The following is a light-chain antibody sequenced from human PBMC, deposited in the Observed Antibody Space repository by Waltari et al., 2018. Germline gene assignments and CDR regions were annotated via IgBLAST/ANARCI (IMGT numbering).Light chain of an antibody. CDR3: QSYDTGLKGYV. CDR1: SSNFGAGSD. J-gene: IGLJ1*01. Sequence: QSVLTQPPSVSGAPGQRVTISCTGRSSNFGAGSDLHWYQQLPGTAPKVLIYENINRPSGVPDRFSGSKSGTSASLAITGLQAEDEADYYCQSYDTGLKGYVFGTGTKVTVL. V-gene: IGLV1-40*01. CDR2: ENI.